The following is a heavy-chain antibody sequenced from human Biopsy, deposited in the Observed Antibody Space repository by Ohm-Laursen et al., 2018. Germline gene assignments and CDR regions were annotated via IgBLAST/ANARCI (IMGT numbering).Heavy chain of an antibody. Sequence: GSLRLSCAAAGFSLTSYTMNWVRQVPGKGLEWVSSITSRSGYKYYADSVKGRFTVSRDNAKNSLYLQMNSLRAEDTAVYFCASLGLVWFGELLSVPFGMDVWGQGTTVTVSS. CDR1: GFSLTSYT. V-gene: IGHV3-21*01. CDR3: ASLGLVWFGELLSVPFGMDV. CDR2: ITSRSGYK. D-gene: IGHD3-10*01. J-gene: IGHJ6*02.